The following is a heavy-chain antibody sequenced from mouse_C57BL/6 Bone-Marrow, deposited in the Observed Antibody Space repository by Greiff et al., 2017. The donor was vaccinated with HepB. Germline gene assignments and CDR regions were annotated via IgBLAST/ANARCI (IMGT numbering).Heavy chain of an antibody. Sequence: EVKLQESGPGLVKPSQSLSLTCSVTGYSITSGYYWNWIRQFPGNKLEWMGYISYDGSNNYNPSLKNRISITRDTSKNQFFLKLNSVTTEDTATYYCARMTTVVALDYWGQGTTLTVSS. J-gene: IGHJ2*01. CDR3: ARMTTVVALDY. D-gene: IGHD1-1*01. CDR1: GYSITSGYY. CDR2: ISYDGSN. V-gene: IGHV3-6*01.